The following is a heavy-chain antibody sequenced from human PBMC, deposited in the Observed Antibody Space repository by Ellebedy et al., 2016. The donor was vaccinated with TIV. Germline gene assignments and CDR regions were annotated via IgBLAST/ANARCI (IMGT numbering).Heavy chain of an antibody. J-gene: IGHJ4*02. CDR1: GFTFSSYG. Sequence: GGSLRLSCAASGFTFSSYGMHWVRQAPGKGLEWVAVIWYDGSNKYYADSVKGRFTISRDNSKNTRYLQMNSLRAEDTAVYYCARGRIAADSYYFDYWGQGTLVTVSS. D-gene: IGHD6-13*01. CDR2: IWYDGSNK. V-gene: IGHV3-33*08. CDR3: ARGRIAADSYYFDY.